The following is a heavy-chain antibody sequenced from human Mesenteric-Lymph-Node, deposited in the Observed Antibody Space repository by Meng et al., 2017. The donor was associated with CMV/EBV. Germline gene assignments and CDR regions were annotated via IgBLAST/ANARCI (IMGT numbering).Heavy chain of an antibody. D-gene: IGHD6-13*01. CDR3: ARGSSTWYEVPIDY. V-gene: IGHV1-3*01. Sequence: KASGYTFTSYAMQWVRQAPGQRLEWMGWINAGNGNTKYSQKFQDRVTITWDTSARTAYMDLSSLRSEDTAVYFCARGSSTWYEVPIDYWGQGTLVTVSS. J-gene: IGHJ4*02. CDR2: INAGNGNT. CDR1: GYTFTSYA.